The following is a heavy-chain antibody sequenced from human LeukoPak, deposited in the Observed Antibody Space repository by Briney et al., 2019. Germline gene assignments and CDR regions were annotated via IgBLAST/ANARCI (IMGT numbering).Heavy chain of an antibody. CDR2: ISWNSGSI. D-gene: IGHD6-19*01. CDR3: AKDIGYSSGWYYFDY. Sequence: GGSLRLSCAASGFTFDDYAMHWVRQAPGKGLEWVSGISWNSGSIGYADSVKGRFTISRDNAKNSLYLQMNSLRAEDMALYYCAKDIGYSSGWYYFDYWGQGTLVTVSS. J-gene: IGHJ4*02. CDR1: GFTFDDYA. V-gene: IGHV3-9*03.